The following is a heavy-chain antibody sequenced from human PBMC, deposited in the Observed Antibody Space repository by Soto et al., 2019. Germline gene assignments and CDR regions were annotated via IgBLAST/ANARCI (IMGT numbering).Heavy chain of an antibody. J-gene: IGHJ3*02. V-gene: IGHV5-51*01. CDR1: GSSCTRYW. Sequence: GESLKISCQGSGSSCTRYWLGWGRQMPGKGLEWMGIIYPGDSDTRYSPPFEGQVTISADKSINTAFLQWRSLKASDTAMYYCARPDHTQDVWYHTYDIWGQGTMVTVSS. CDR2: IYPGDSDT. D-gene: IGHD3-3*01. CDR3: ARPDHTQDVWYHTYDI.